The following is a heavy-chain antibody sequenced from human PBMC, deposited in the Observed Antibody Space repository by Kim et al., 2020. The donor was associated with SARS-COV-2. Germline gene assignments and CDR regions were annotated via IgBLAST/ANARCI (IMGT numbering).Heavy chain of an antibody. CDR2: IIPIFGTA. CDR3: ARGLAAAGILNNWFDP. V-gene: IGHV1-69*13. Sequence: SVKVSCKASGGTFSSYAISWVRQAPGQGFEWMGGIIPIFGTANYTQKFQGRVTITADESTSTAYMELSSLRSEDTAVYYCARGLAAAGILNNWFDPWGQ. J-gene: IGHJ5*02. CDR1: GGTFSSYA. D-gene: IGHD6-13*01.